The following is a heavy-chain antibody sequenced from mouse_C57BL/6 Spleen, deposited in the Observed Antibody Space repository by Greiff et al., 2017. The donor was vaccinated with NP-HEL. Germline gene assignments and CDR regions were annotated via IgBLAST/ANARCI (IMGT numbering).Heavy chain of an antibody. D-gene: IGHD1-1*01. J-gene: IGHJ2*01. CDR3: ALGSSRNY. Sequence: QVQLQQSGAELVRPGTSVKVSCKASGYAFTNYLIEWVKQRPGQGLEWIGVINPGSGGTNYNEKFKGKATLTADKSSSTAYMQLSSLTSEDSAVYFCALGSSRNYWGQGTTLTVSS. CDR2: INPGSGGT. CDR1: GYAFTNYL. V-gene: IGHV1-54*01.